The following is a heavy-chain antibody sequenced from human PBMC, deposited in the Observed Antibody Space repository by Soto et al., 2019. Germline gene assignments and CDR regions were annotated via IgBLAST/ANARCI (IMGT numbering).Heavy chain of an antibody. CDR1: SVPITEYS. D-gene: IGHD2-8*02. V-gene: IGHV4-59*01. CDR3: ARGFCTGVGCQLNYFDY. Sequence: SETLSLTCNVSSVPITEYSWSWVRQSPGKGLEWIGNYFDSGRNMYNPSLKSRVTISVDTSKNLFSLKLSSVTAADTSVYYCARGFCTGVGCQLNYFDYWGQGALVTVSS. CDR2: YFDSGRN. J-gene: IGHJ4*02.